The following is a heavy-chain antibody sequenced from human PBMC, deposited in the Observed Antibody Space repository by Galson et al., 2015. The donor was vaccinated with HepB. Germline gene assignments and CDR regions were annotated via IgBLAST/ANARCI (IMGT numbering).Heavy chain of an antibody. Sequence: SLRLSCAASGFTFSSYAMSWVRQAPGKGLEWVSAISGSGGSTYYADSVKGRFTISRDNSKNTLYLQMNSLRAEDTAVYYCAKDLVAVSTGTDYYWGQGTLVTVSS. V-gene: IGHV3-23*01. CDR2: ISGSGGST. CDR1: GFTFSSYA. D-gene: IGHD2-15*01. CDR3: AKDLVAVSTGTDYY. J-gene: IGHJ4*02.